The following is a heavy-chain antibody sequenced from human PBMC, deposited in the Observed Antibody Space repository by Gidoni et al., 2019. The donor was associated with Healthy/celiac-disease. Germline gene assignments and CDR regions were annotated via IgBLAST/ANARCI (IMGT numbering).Heavy chain of an antibody. CDR2: IYTSGST. CDR1: GGSISSYY. CDR3: ARGHPGGARRLSPYYYYGMDV. D-gene: IGHD1-26*01. Sequence: QVQLQESGPGLVKPSETLSLTCTVSGGSISSYYWSWIRQPAGKGLEWIGRIYTSGSTNYNPSLKSRVTMSVDTSKNQFSLKLSSVTAADTAVYYCARGHPGGARRLSPYYYYGMDVWGQGTTVTVSS. J-gene: IGHJ6*02. V-gene: IGHV4-4*07.